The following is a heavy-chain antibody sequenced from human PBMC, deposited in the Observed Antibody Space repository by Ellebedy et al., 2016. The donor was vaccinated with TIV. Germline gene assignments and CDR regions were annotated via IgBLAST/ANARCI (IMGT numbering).Heavy chain of an antibody. Sequence: GESLKISCKDSGDNFITYWIGWVRQMPGKGLEWMGIIYPGDSETKYSPSFQGQVTMSADKSTNTAYLQWDSLKAPDSALYYCARQFADREVGVRGLDVWGQGTMVTVSS. CDR1: GDNFITYW. J-gene: IGHJ6*02. CDR3: ARQFADREVGVRGLDV. CDR2: IYPGDSET. D-gene: IGHD3-10*01. V-gene: IGHV5-51*01.